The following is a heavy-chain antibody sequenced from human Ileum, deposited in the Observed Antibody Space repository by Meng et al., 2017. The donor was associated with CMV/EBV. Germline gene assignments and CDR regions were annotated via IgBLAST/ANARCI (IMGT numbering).Heavy chain of an antibody. Sequence: GESLKISCAASGFTFSSYAMSWVRQAPGKGLEWVSAITGSGGDKYYANSVKGRFTISRDNSMDVLYLQLNTLRAEDKAVYYCAKSEYCSTTSCLEVHWGQGTLVTVSS. V-gene: IGHV3-23*01. CDR3: AKSEYCSTTSCLEVH. J-gene: IGHJ4*02. CDR2: ITGSGGDK. CDR1: GFTFSSYA. D-gene: IGHD2-2*01.